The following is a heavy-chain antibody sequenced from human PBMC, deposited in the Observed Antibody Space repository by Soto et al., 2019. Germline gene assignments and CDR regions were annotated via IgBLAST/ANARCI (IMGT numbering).Heavy chain of an antibody. CDR1: GFTFSSFA. Sequence: GGSLRLSCAASGFTFSSFAMSWFRQAPGKGLEWVSVIGGSDDITYYADSVKGRFTIFRDNSKNTLYLQMNSLRAEDTALYYCTRDPTTETRGYFDSWGQGTLVTVSS. CDR2: IGGSDDIT. V-gene: IGHV3-23*01. D-gene: IGHD4-4*01. CDR3: TRDPTTETRGYFDS. J-gene: IGHJ4*02.